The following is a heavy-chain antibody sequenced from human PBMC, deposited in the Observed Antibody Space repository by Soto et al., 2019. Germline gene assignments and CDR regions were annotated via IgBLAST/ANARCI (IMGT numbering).Heavy chain of an antibody. V-gene: IGHV3-23*01. CDR2: ISGSGGST. CDR3: AKGVPGIPVAGTGYCQH. J-gene: IGHJ1*01. CDR1: GFTFSSYA. D-gene: IGHD6-19*01. Sequence: GGSLRLSCADSGFTFSSYAMSWVRQAPGKGLEWVSAISGSGGSTYYADSVKGRFTISRDNSRNTLYLQMNSLRAEDTAVYYCAKGVPGIPVAGTGYCQHWGQGTLVTVSS.